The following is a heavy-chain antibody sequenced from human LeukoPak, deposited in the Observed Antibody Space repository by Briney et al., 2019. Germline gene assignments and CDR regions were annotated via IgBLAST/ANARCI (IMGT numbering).Heavy chain of an antibody. J-gene: IGHJ3*02. Sequence: SETLSLTCTVSGGSISSSSYYWGWIRQPPGKGLEWIGSIYYSGSTYYNPSLKSRVTISVDTSKNQFSLKLSSVTAADTAVYYCARPAFKSIFGVVITREGAARLGGAFDIWGQGTMVTVSS. V-gene: IGHV4-39*01. CDR1: GGSISSSSYY. D-gene: IGHD3-3*01. CDR2: IYYSGST. CDR3: ARPAFKSIFGVVITREGAARLGGAFDI.